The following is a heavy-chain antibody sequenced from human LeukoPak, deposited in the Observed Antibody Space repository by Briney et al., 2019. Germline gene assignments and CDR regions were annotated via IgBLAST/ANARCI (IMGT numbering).Heavy chain of an antibody. Sequence: GASVKVSCKASGGAFSSYAIIWVRQAPGQGLEWMGGIIPVSGSPNYAQKFQGRVPFTADESTSTAYVELSSLRSDDTAVYYCARDDSNSWYFYWGQGTLVIVSS. D-gene: IGHD6-13*01. CDR1: GGAFSSYA. CDR2: IIPVSGSP. J-gene: IGHJ4*02. CDR3: ARDDSNSWYFY. V-gene: IGHV1-69*01.